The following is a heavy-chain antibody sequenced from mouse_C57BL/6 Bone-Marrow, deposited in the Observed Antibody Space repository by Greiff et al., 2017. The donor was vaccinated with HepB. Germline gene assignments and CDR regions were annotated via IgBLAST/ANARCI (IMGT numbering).Heavy chain of an antibody. Sequence: VQLKESGAELVKPGASVKLSCTASGFNITDYYMHWVKQRTEQGLEWIGRIDPEDGETKYAPKFQGKATITADTSSNTAYLQLSSLTSEDTAVYYCARYGDYYGSSGGYFDVWGTGTTVTVSS. CDR3: ARYGDYYGSSGGYFDV. J-gene: IGHJ1*03. CDR1: GFNITDYY. V-gene: IGHV14-2*01. CDR2: IDPEDGET. D-gene: IGHD1-1*01.